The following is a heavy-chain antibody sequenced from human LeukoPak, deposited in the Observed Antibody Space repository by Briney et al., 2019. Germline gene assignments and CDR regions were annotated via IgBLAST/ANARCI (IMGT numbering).Heavy chain of an antibody. J-gene: IGHJ4*02. V-gene: IGHV4-34*01. CDR2: INHSGST. CDR3: ARGGGRERRFGY. D-gene: IGHD1-1*01. CDR1: GGSFSGYY. Sequence: PSETLSLTCAVYGGSFSGYYWSWIRQPPGKGLEWIGEINHSGSTNYNPSLKSRVTISVDTSKNQFSLKLSSVTAADTAVYYWARGGGRERRFGYWGQGTLVTVSS.